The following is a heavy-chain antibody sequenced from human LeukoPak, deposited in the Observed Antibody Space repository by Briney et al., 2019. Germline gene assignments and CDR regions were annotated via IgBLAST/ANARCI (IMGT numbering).Heavy chain of an antibody. Sequence: GGSLRLSCAASGFTFSSYWMPWVRQAPGKGLVWVSRINSDGSSTSYADSVKGRFTISRDNAKNTLYLQMNSLRAEDTAVYYCAREGAWAGSGWLEKSGGHDYWGQGTLVTVSS. D-gene: IGHD6-19*01. CDR3: AREGAWAGSGWLEKSGGHDY. V-gene: IGHV3-74*01. CDR2: INSDGSST. CDR1: GFTFSSYW. J-gene: IGHJ4*02.